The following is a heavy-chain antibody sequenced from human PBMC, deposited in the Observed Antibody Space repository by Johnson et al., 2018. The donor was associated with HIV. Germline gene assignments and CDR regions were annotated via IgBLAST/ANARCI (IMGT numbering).Heavy chain of an antibody. Sequence: QVQLVESGGGVVQPGRSLRLSCAASGFTFSSYGMHWVRQAPGKGLEWVAVIWYDGSDKYYADSVKGRFTISRDNSRNTVYLQMNSLRVEDTAVYYCAKGCRWLLERTYAFDIWGQGTAVTV. D-gene: IGHD3-22*01. J-gene: IGHJ3*02. CDR2: IWYDGSDK. CDR1: GFTFSSYG. V-gene: IGHV3-33*06. CDR3: AKGCRWLLERTYAFDI.